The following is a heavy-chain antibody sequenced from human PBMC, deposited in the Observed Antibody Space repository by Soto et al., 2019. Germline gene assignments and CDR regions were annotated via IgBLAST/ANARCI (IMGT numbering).Heavy chain of an antibody. CDR1: GGSFSGYY. Sequence: KPSETLSLTCAVYGGSFSGYYWSWIRQPPGKGLEWIGEINHSGSTNYNPSLKGRVTISVDTSKNQFSLKLSSVTAADTAVYYCARGRAPSGFSRFDYWGQGTLVTVSS. J-gene: IGHJ4*02. V-gene: IGHV4-34*01. CDR3: ARGRAPSGFSRFDY. CDR2: INHSGST. D-gene: IGHD6-19*01.